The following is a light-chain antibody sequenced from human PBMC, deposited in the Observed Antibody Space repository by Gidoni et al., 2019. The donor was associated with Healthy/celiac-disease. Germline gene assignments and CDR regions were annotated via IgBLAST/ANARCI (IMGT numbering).Light chain of an antibody. CDR2: RNN. Sequence: QSVLTQPPSASGTPGQSVTISCSGSSSNIGSNYVYWYQQLPGTAPKLLIYRNNQRPSGVPDRFSGSKSGTSASLAISGFRSEDEADYYCAAWDDSLSGHVVFGGGTKLTVL. V-gene: IGLV1-47*01. CDR1: SSNIGSNY. J-gene: IGLJ2*01. CDR3: AAWDDSLSGHVV.